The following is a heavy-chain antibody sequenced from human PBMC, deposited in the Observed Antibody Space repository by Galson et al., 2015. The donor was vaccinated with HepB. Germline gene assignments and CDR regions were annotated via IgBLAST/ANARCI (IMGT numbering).Heavy chain of an antibody. Sequence: TLSLTCTVSGGSISSHFWTWIRQPPGKGLEWIGFIYYNGNTNHNPSLKSRLTISIDTSKNQFSLKLSSMTAADTAVYYCARYGESSSPRYFDLWGRGSLVTVSS. D-gene: IGHD6-6*01. CDR3: ARYGESSSPRYFDL. CDR1: GGSISSHF. CDR2: IYYNGNT. V-gene: IGHV4-59*11. J-gene: IGHJ2*01.